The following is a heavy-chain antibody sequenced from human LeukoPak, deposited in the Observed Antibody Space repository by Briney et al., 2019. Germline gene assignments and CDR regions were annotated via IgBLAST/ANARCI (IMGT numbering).Heavy chain of an antibody. J-gene: IGHJ4*02. Sequence: ASVKVSCKASGYTFTGYYMHWVRQAPGQGLEWMGWINPNSGGTNYAQKFQGRVTMTRDTSISTAYMELSRLRSDDTAVSYCARSPTYYGSGSYYYDYWGQGTLVTVSS. CDR1: GYTFTGYY. V-gene: IGHV1-2*02. CDR3: ARSPTYYGSGSYYYDY. D-gene: IGHD3-10*01. CDR2: INPNSGGT.